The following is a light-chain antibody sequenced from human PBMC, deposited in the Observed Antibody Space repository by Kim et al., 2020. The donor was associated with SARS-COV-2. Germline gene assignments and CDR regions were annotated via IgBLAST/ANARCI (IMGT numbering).Light chain of an antibody. Sequence: SPGERATLSCRASQSVSSSYLAWYQQKPGQAPRLLIYGASSRATGIPDRFSGSGSGTDFTLTINRLEPEDFAVYYCQQYGSSPNTFGGGTKVEIK. CDR2: GAS. J-gene: IGKJ4*01. CDR3: QQYGSSPNT. V-gene: IGKV3-20*01. CDR1: QSVSSSY.